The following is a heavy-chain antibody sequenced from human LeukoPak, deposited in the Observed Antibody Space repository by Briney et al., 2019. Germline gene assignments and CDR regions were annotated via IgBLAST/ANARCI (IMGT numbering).Heavy chain of an antibody. Sequence: LAGGSLRLSCAASGFTFSSYAMSWVRQAPGKGLEWVSVIYSGGSTYYADSVKGRFTISRDNSKNTLYLQMNSLRAEDTAVYYCARGNPATLDYWGQGALVTVSS. V-gene: IGHV3-53*01. CDR2: IYSGGST. CDR1: GFTFSSYA. J-gene: IGHJ4*02. CDR3: ARGNPATLDY. D-gene: IGHD1-14*01.